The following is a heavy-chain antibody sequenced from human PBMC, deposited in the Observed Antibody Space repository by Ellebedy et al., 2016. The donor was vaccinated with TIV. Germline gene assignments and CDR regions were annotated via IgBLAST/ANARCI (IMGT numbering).Heavy chain of an antibody. CDR3: ARDVATIPLMVSGYGMDV. CDR1: AFTVSSKY. Sequence: GESLKISCAASAFTVSSKYMSWVRQAPGKGLEWVSIIYSGGSTYYADSVKGRFTISRDNSKNTLYLQMNSLRAEDTAVYYCARDVATIPLMVSGYGMDVWGRGTTVTVSS. D-gene: IGHD2-8*01. CDR2: IYSGGST. V-gene: IGHV3-66*01. J-gene: IGHJ6*02.